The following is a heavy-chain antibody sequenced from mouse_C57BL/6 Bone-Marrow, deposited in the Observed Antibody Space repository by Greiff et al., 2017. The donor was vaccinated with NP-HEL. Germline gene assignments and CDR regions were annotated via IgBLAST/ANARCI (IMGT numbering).Heavy chain of an antibody. Sequence: EVQLQQSGAELVRPGASVKLSCTASGFNIKDDYMHWVKQRPEQGLEWIGWIDPENGDTEYASKFQGKATITADTSSNTAYLQLSSLTSEDTAVYYCTKPLSNYPGWFAYWGQGTLVTVSA. D-gene: IGHD2-5*01. CDR3: TKPLSNYPGWFAY. CDR2: IDPENGDT. V-gene: IGHV14-4*01. CDR1: GFNIKDDY. J-gene: IGHJ3*01.